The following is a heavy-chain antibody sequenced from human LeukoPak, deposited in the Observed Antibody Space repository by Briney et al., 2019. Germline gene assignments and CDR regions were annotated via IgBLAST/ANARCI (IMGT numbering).Heavy chain of an antibody. J-gene: IGHJ6*01. CDR3: AREVAPLYFHYGMDV. Sequence: QTGGSLRLSCAASGFTFSSHAMHWVRQAPGKGLEWVAVTWYDGRNNYYAASVKGRFTISRDDSKTTVYLLMNSLRAEDTAVYYCAREVAPLYFHYGMDVWGEGTTVTVSS. CDR1: GFTFSSHA. CDR2: TWYDGRNN. V-gene: IGHV3-33*08. D-gene: IGHD2-21*01.